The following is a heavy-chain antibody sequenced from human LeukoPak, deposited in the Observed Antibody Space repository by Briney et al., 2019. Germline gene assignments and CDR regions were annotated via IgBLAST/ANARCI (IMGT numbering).Heavy chain of an antibody. CDR2: INHSGST. CDR1: GGSFSGYY. J-gene: IGHJ4*02. CDR3: ARALSASPPGRY. V-gene: IGHV4-34*01. Sequence: SETLSLTCAVYGGSFSGYYWSWIRQPPGKGLEWIGEINHSGSTNYNPSLKSRVTISVDTSKNQFSLKLSFVTAADTAVYYCARALSASPPGRYWGQGTLVTVSS.